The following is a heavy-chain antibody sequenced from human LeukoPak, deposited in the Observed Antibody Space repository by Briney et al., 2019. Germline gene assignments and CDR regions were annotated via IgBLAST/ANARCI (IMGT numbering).Heavy chain of an antibody. CDR1: GYTFTSYY. CDR2: MNPNSGNT. CDR3: ATKRGLTFDY. J-gene: IGHJ4*02. Sequence: ASVKVSCKASGYTFTSYYMHWVRQATGQGLEWMGWMNPNSGNTGNAQKFQGRVTMTRNTSISTAYMELSSLRSEDTAVYYCATKRGLTFDYWGQGTLVTVSS. V-gene: IGHV1-8*02. D-gene: IGHD3-16*01.